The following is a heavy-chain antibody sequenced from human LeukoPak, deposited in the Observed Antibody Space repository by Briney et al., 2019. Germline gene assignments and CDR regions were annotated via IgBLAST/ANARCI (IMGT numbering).Heavy chain of an antibody. CDR2: IYSGGST. V-gene: IGHV3-53*01. D-gene: IGHD6-13*01. CDR1: GFTFSSYA. J-gene: IGHJ1*01. Sequence: GGSLRLSCAASGFTFSSYAMSWVRQAPGKGLEWVSVIYSGGSTYYADSVKGRFTISRDNSKNTLYLQMNSLRAEDTAVYYCARIRQLGYFQHWGQGTLVTVSS. CDR3: ARIRQLGYFQH.